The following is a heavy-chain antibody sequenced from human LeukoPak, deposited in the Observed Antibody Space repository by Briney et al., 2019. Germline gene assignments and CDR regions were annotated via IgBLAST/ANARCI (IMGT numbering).Heavy chain of an antibody. J-gene: IGHJ4*02. Sequence: GGSLRLSCAASGFTFDDYGMSWVRQVPGKGLEWVSSINWSGDSPGYADSVKGRFTISRDNAKNSLYLQMNSLRAEDTAVYYCARRSIAAAGHFDYWGQGTLVTVSS. CDR2: INWSGDSP. D-gene: IGHD6-13*01. V-gene: IGHV3-20*04. CDR1: GFTFDDYG. CDR3: ARRSIAAAGHFDY.